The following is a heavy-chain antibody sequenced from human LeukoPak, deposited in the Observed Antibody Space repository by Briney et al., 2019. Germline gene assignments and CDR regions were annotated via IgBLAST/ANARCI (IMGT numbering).Heavy chain of an antibody. CDR2: IRYDGSNK. V-gene: IGHV3-30*02. Sequence: PGGSLRLSCAASGFTFSNYDMHWVRQAPGKGLEWVAFIRYDGSNKYYADSVKGRFTISRDSSKNTLYLQMNSLRAEDTAVYYCARSLLGYCCCGSCYQWGFGYYYYGMDVWGQGTTVTVSS. CDR1: GFTFSNYD. CDR3: ARSLLGYCCCGSCYQWGFGYYYYGMDV. D-gene: IGHD2-15*01. J-gene: IGHJ6*02.